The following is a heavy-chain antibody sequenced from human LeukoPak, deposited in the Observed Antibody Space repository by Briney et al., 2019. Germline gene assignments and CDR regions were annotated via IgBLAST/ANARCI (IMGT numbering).Heavy chain of an antibody. V-gene: IGHV3-7*01. J-gene: IGHJ4*02. D-gene: IGHD3-10*01. CDR2: IKQGGSEK. CDR3: ARDYYGSGSSHNY. Sequence: PGGSLRLSCAASGFTFSSYWMSWVRQAPGKGLEWVANIKQGGSEKYYVDSVKGRFTISRDNAKNSLYLQMNSLRAEDTAVYYCARDYYGSGSSHNYWGQGTLVTVSS. CDR1: GFTFSSYW.